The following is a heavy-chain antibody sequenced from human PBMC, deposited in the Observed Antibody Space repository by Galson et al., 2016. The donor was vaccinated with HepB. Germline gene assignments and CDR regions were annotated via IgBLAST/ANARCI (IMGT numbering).Heavy chain of an antibody. J-gene: IGHJ5*02. Sequence: SLRLSCAASGFTFSSYVMSWVRQAPGKGLEWASEIGSSGRGIYYAGSVKGRFTISRDNSKNTLYLQMSSLRVEDTAVYYCVRETNNPTVLVEGDSWGQGTLVTVSS. CDR1: GFTFSSYV. V-gene: IGHV3-23*01. CDR3: VRETNNPTVLVEGDS. D-gene: IGHD2-8*02. CDR2: IGSSGRGI.